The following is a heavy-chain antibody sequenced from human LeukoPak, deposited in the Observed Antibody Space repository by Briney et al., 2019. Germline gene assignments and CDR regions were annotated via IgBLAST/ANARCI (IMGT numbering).Heavy chain of an antibody. J-gene: IGHJ4*02. CDR3: AREAPDFWSGYYGH. Sequence: GGSLRLSCAASGFTFSSYAMSWVRQAPGKGLEWVSSISKTGDSTNYADSVRGRFTISRDNSKNTLYLQMNSLRAEDTAVYYCAREAPDFWSGYYGHWGQGTLVTVSS. D-gene: IGHD3-3*01. CDR1: GFTFSSYA. CDR2: ISKTGDST. V-gene: IGHV3-23*01.